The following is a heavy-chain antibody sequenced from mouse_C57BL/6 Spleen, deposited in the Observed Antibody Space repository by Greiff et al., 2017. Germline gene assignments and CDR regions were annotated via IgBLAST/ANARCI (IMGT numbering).Heavy chain of an antibody. Sequence: VQLQQPGAELVMPGASVKLSCKASGYTFTSYWMHWVKQRPGQGLEWIGEIDPSDSYTNYNQKFKGKSTLTVDKSSSTAYMQLSSLTSEDSAVYYCAKAGGKAWFAYWGHGALVTVSA. CDR2: IDPSDSYT. CDR1: GYTFTSYW. D-gene: IGHD2-1*01. CDR3: AKAGGKAWFAY. V-gene: IGHV1-69*01. J-gene: IGHJ3*01.